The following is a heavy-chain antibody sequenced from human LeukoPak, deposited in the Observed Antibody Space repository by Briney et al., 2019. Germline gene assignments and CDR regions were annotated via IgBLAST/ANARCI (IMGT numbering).Heavy chain of an antibody. CDR3: AKRSAESSGYFDY. CDR2: ITGSGAFT. V-gene: IGHV3-23*01. Sequence: GGSLRLSCAASGFTFSSYAMSWVRQAPGKGLEWVSAITGSGAFTDYADSVKGRFTISRDNSKNTLYLQMNSLRAEDTGVYYCAKRSAESSGYFDYWGQGTLVTVSS. J-gene: IGHJ4*02. D-gene: IGHD6-19*01. CDR1: GFTFSSYA.